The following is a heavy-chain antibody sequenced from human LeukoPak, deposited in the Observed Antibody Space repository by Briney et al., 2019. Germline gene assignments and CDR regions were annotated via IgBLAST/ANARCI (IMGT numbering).Heavy chain of an antibody. V-gene: IGHV3-48*03. D-gene: IGHD4-17*01. Sequence: GGSLRLSWGASGFTFSNYEMNWVRQAPGKGLEWLSYISSSGRTMYYADSVKGRFTISRDNAKNSLYLQMNSLRAEDTAVYYCARDRKAAVTYPDYWGKGTLVTVSS. J-gene: IGHJ4*02. CDR3: ARDRKAAVTYPDY. CDR2: ISSSGRTM. CDR1: GFTFSNYE.